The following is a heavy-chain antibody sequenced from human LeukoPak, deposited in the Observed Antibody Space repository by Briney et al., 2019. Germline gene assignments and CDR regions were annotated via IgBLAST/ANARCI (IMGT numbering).Heavy chain of an antibody. D-gene: IGHD6-19*01. CDR2: IYYSGTT. J-gene: IGHJ4*02. Sequence: SETLSLTCTVSGGSISSYYGSWIREPPGKGVEGIGYIYYSGTTHYPPSLKSRVTIPVDTSQHHFSLMLSSVTAADTAVYYCARDLLSTAGYFDYWGQGTLVTVSS. CDR1: GGSISSYY. V-gene: IGHV4-59*01. CDR3: ARDLLSTAGYFDY.